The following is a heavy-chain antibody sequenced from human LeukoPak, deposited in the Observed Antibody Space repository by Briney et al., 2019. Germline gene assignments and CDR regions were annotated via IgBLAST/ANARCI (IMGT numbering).Heavy chain of an antibody. CDR3: ARGAGEYYDSSGYRYFDY. V-gene: IGHV3-23*01. CDR1: GFTFSSYA. J-gene: IGHJ4*02. CDR2: ISGSGGST. Sequence: GGSLRLSCAASGFTFSSYAMSWVRQAPGKGLEWVSLISGSGGSTYYADSVKGRFTISRDNSKNTLYLQMNSLRAEDTAVYYCARGAGEYYDSSGYRYFDYWGQGTLVTVSS. D-gene: IGHD3-22*01.